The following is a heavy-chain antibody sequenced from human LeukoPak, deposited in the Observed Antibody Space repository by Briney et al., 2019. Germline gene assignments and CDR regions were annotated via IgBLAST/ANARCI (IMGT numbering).Heavy chain of an antibody. Sequence: GGSLRLSCAASGFTFSNAWMSWVRQAPGKGLEWVGRIKSKTDGGTTDYAAPVKGRFTISRDDSKNMLYLQMNSLKTEDTAVYYCTTDDYGDYLFDYWGQGTLVTVSS. V-gene: IGHV3-15*01. J-gene: IGHJ4*02. CDR3: TTDDYGDYLFDY. CDR2: IKSKTDGGTT. D-gene: IGHD4-17*01. CDR1: GFTFSNAW.